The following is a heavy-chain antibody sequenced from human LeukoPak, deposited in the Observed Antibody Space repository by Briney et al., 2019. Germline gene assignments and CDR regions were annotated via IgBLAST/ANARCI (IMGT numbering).Heavy chain of an antibody. CDR3: ARGYSGYFYY. J-gene: IGHJ4*02. CDR2: IDGDGSST. D-gene: IGHD5-12*01. Sequence: GGSLRLSCAASGLIFSTYGMQWVRQAPGKGLVWVSRIDGDGSSTNYADSVKGRFTISRDNAKNTLYLQMNSLRAEDTAVYYCARGYSGYFYYWGQGTLVTVSS. CDR1: GLIFSTYG. V-gene: IGHV3-74*01.